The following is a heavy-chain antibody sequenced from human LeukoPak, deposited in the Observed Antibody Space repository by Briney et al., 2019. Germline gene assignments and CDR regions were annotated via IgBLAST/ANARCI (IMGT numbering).Heavy chain of an antibody. CDR3: ARVTAYDGSGYYKYYFDY. J-gene: IGHJ4*02. D-gene: IGHD3-22*01. CDR2: IYYSGST. V-gene: IGHV4-39*01. Sequence: PSGTLSLTCTVSGGSISSSSYYWGWIRQPPGKGLEWIGSIYYSGSTYYNPSLKSRVTISVDTSKSQFSLKLSSVTAADTAVYYCARVTAYDGSGYYKYYFDYWGQGTLVTVSS. CDR1: GGSISSSSYY.